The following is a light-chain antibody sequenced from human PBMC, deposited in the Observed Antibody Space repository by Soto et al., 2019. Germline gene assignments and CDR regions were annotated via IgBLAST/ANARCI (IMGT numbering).Light chain of an antibody. CDR2: SNN. CDR3: AAWDDSLSGLWV. V-gene: IGLV1-47*02. J-gene: IGLJ3*02. CDR1: SSNIGTNY. Sequence: QSVLTQPPSASGTPGQRLTISCSGSSSNIGTNYVYWYQQLPGTAPKLLIYSNNQRPSGVPDRFSGSKSGTSASLAISGLRSEDEADYYCAAWDDSLSGLWVFGGGTKLTV.